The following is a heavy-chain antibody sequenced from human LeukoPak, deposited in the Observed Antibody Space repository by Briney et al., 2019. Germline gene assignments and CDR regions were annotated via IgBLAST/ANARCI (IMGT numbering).Heavy chain of an antibody. CDR2: INPNSGGT. J-gene: IGHJ5*02. CDR3: ARDPGGSSTSFDP. V-gene: IGHV1-2*02. CDR1: GYTFTGYY. D-gene: IGHD2-2*01. Sequence: ASVKVSCKASGYTFTGYYMHWVRQAPGQGLEWMGWINPNSGGTNYAQNFQGRVTMTRDTSISTVYMELSRLRSDDTAVYYCARDPGGSSTSFDPWGQGTLVTVSS.